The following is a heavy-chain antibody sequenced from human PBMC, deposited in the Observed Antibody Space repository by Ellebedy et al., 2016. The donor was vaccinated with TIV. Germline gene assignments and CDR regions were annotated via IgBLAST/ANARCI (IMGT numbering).Heavy chain of an antibody. CDR3: GRGRGYASTGRVYYFDY. D-gene: IGHD2-15*01. CDR1: GYTFTDFD. V-gene: IGHV1-8*01. CDR2: MNPNRGNT. Sequence: AASVKVSCKASGYTFTDFDINWVRQATGQGLEWVGWMNPNRGNTGSAQKFQGRVTMTRDSSISTAYMELSSLRSEDTAVYYCGRGRGYASTGRVYYFDYWGQGSLVTVSS. J-gene: IGHJ4*02.